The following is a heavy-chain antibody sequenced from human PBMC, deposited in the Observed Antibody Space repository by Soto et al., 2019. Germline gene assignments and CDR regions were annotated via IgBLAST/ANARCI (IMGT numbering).Heavy chain of an antibody. CDR2: VYHSGST. CDR3: ARDTGLAPTVWGY. CDR1: GDSIRGGGHY. V-gene: IGHV4-31*03. D-gene: IGHD7-27*01. J-gene: IGHJ4*03. Sequence: QVQLQESGPGLVKPSQTLSLTCSVSGDSIRGGGHYWNWIRQFPGKGLEWIGYVYHSGSTHYNPSIRGRITISIDTSKNQFSLRLISVTAADTALYYCARDTGLAPTVWGYWGHGNQVTVSS.